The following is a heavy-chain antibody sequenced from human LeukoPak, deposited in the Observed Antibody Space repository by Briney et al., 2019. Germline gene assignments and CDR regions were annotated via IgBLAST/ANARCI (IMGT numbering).Heavy chain of an antibody. CDR2: IDWSGGST. V-gene: IGHV3-20*04. Sequence: GGSLRLSCAASGFTFDDYAMTWVRQAPGKRLEWVSTIDWSGGSTSYADSVKGRFTISRDNAKNSLYLQMNSLRAEDTAVYYCAFNNNFKYWGQGTLVIVSS. J-gene: IGHJ4*02. D-gene: IGHD1/OR15-1a*01. CDR3: AFNNNFKY. CDR1: GFTFDDYA.